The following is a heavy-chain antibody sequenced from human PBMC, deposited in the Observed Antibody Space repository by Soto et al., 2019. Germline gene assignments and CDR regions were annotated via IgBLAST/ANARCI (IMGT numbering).Heavy chain of an antibody. Sequence: GLSLRDSCAASEFTISSNYMSRISQAPGKGLEWVSVIYSGGSTYYADSVKGRFTISRDNSKNTLYLQMNSLRTEDTAVYYCAKFWGPVAALVDDYWGQGTLVTVSS. CDR3: AKFWGPVAALVDDY. D-gene: IGHD3-16*01. V-gene: IGHV3-66*01. CDR1: EFTISSNY. CDR2: IYSGGST. J-gene: IGHJ4*02.